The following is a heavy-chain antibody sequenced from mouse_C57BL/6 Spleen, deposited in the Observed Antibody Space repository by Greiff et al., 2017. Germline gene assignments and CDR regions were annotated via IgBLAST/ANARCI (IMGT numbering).Heavy chain of an antibody. CDR2: IYPGDGDT. CDR3: ASYDSLFDY. Sequence: VQLVESGPELVKPGASVKISCKASGYAFSSSWMNWVKQRPGKGLEWIGRIYPGDGDTNYNGKFKGKATLTADKSSSTAYMQLSSLTSEDSAVYFCASYDSLFDYWGQGTTLTVSS. D-gene: IGHD2-4*01. V-gene: IGHV1-82*01. J-gene: IGHJ2*01. CDR1: GYAFSSSW.